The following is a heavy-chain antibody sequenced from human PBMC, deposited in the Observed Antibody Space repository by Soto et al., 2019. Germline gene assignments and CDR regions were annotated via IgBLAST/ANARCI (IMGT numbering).Heavy chain of an antibody. CDR3: ARGAYDILTGYYNDY. D-gene: IGHD3-9*01. CDR2: INHSGST. Sequence: SETLSLTCAVYGGSFSGYYWSWIRQPPGKGLEWIGEINHSGSTNYNPSLKSRDTISEDTSKNQFSLKMSSVTAADTAVYYCARGAYDILTGYYNDYWGQGTLVTVSS. J-gene: IGHJ4*02. CDR1: GGSFSGYY. V-gene: IGHV4-34*01.